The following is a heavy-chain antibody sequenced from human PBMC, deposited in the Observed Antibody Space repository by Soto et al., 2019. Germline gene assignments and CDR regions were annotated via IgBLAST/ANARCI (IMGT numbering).Heavy chain of an antibody. J-gene: IGHJ5*02. V-gene: IGHV4-39*01. CDR2: IDNNGVT. CDR3: GKILVGATGHTDAES. D-gene: IGHD2-15*01. Sequence: PSETLSLTCIVSGGSVYSNGHYWGWIPHPPGKGLEWIGSIDNNGVTNYNSSLKSRVTISRDTSKNQFSLRLTSVTAADTAVYYCGKILVGATGHTDAESSGPGTLVTVSS. CDR1: GGSVYSNGHY.